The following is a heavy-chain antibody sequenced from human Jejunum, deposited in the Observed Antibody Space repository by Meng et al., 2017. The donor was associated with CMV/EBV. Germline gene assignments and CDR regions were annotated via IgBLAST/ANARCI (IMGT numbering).Heavy chain of an antibody. Sequence: EVLLVGLGGGLVQPGGSLKLSCAASGFTFSSYDMHWVRQATGKGLEWVSTFGTAGDPYYPGSVKGRFTISRDDSKNTLSLQLDNLKPEDTAVYYCAREPGMTVTRLRYFDFWGQGTLVTVSS. J-gene: IGHJ4*02. CDR1: GFTFSSYD. CDR2: FGTAGDP. D-gene: IGHD6-19*01. CDR3: AREPGMTVTRLRYFDF. V-gene: IGHV3-13*05.